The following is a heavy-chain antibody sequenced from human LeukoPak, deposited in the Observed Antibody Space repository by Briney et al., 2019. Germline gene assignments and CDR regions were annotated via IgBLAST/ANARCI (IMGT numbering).Heavy chain of an antibody. J-gene: IGHJ4*02. Sequence: PGGSLRLSCAASGFTFSNYAMSWVRQAPGKGLEWVSAISDSGGTTYYADSVKGRFTISRDNSQKTLYLQVNSLRAEDTAVYYCAKEQVPATMLLPLDSWGPGTLITVSS. V-gene: IGHV3-23*01. CDR2: ISDSGGTT. CDR1: GFTFSNYA. CDR3: AKEQVPATMLLPLDS. D-gene: IGHD2-2*01.